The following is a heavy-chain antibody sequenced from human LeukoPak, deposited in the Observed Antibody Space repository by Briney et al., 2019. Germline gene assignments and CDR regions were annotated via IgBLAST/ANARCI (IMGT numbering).Heavy chain of an antibody. Sequence: GGSLRLSCAASGFTFNRYWMHWVRQAPGEGLVWVSRMRYDERIRNYADSVKRRLTISRDNGNNTLYLQMNSLRAEDTAVYYCATYRGYPVDYWGQGTLVAVSS. CDR3: ATYRGYPVDY. D-gene: IGHD1-1*01. V-gene: IGHV3-74*01. J-gene: IGHJ4*02. CDR2: MRYDERIR. CDR1: GFTFNRYW.